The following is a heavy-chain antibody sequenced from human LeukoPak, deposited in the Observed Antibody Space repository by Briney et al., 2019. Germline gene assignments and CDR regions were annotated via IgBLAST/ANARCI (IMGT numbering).Heavy chain of an antibody. Sequence: GGSLRLSCAASGLTFSNAWMSWVRQAPGKGLEWVGRIKSKTDGGTTDYAAPVKGRFTISRDDSKNTLYLQMNSLKTEDTAVYYCTTDGGYDFWSGYIQPDYWGQGTLVTVSS. V-gene: IGHV3-15*01. J-gene: IGHJ4*02. D-gene: IGHD3-3*01. CDR3: TTDGGYDFWSGYIQPDY. CDR2: IKSKTDGGTT. CDR1: GLTFSNAW.